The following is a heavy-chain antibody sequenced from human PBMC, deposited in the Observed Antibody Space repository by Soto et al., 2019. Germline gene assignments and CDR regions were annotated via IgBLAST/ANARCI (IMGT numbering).Heavy chain of an antibody. CDR1: GGSINSGGYY. Sequence: SETLSLTCTISGGSINSGGYYWTWIRQRPGEGLEWIGFISNSGSTYYSASLKSRTVISMDTSRNQFYLRLASVRVTDTAMYYCTTMDRRWYDPWGEGAPVTVSS. J-gene: IGHJ5*02. V-gene: IGHV4-31*03. CDR3: TTMDRRWYDP. CDR2: ISNSGST. D-gene: IGHD3-10*01.